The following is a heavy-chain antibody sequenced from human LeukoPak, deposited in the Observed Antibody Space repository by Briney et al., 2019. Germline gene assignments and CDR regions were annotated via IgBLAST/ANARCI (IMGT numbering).Heavy chain of an antibody. CDR3: ARDRDHYDSSGYYYAY. D-gene: IGHD3-22*01. J-gene: IGHJ4*02. Sequence: SVTVSCKASGGTFSSYAISWVRQAPGQGLDWMGRIIPILGIANYAQKFQGRVTITADKSTSTAYMELSSLRSEDTAVYYCARDRDHYDSSGYYYAYWGQGTLVTVSS. V-gene: IGHV1-69*04. CDR1: GGTFSSYA. CDR2: IIPILGIA.